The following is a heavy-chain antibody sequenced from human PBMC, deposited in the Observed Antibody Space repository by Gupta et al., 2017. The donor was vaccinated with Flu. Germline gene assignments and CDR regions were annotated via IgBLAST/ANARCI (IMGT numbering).Heavy chain of an antibody. D-gene: IGHD4-23*01. Sequence: EVQLLESGGGLVQPGGSLRLSCAASGFTFTTYAMSWVRQAPGKGLEWVSLISVGGGSTYYADSVKGRFTISRDNSKSTLYLQMNSLRAEDTAVYYCAKAVGNSPSRYYFDYWGQGTLVTVSS. J-gene: IGHJ4*02. CDR2: ISVGGGST. V-gene: IGHV3-23*01. CDR1: GFTFTTYA. CDR3: AKAVGNSPSRYYFDY.